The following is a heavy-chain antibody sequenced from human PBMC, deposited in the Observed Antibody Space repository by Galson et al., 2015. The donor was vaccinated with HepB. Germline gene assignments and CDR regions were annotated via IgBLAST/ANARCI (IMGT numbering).Heavy chain of an antibody. CDR2: IYPGDSDT. CDR3: ARRAGSSYSGYYYGMDV. V-gene: IGHV5-51*01. Sequence: QSGAEVKKPGESLKVSCKASGYTFTSYWIAWVRQMPGKGLEWMGIIYPGDSDTRYSPSFQGQVTISADKSISTAYLQWRSLKASDTAMYYCARRAGSSYSGYYYGMDVWGQGTTVTVSS. J-gene: IGHJ6*02. D-gene: IGHD2-21*01. CDR1: GYTFTSYW.